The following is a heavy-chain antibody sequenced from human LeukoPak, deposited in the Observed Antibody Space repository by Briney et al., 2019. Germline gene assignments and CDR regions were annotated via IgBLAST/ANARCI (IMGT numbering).Heavy chain of an antibody. J-gene: IGHJ4*02. D-gene: IGHD3-10*01. CDR1: GXTFSDYY. CDR2: ISGSGGST. CDR3: AKSPRGFGELLFDY. V-gene: IGHV3-23*01. Sequence: GGSLRLSCAASGXTFSDYYMSWVRQAPGKGLEWVLIISGSGGSTYYADSVKGRFTISRDNSKNTLYLQMNSLRAEDTAVYYCAKSPRGFGELLFDYWGQGTLVTVSS.